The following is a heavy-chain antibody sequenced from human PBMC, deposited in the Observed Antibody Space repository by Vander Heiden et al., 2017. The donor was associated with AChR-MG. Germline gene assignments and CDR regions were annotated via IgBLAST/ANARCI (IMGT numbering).Heavy chain of an antibody. V-gene: IGHV1-24*01. CDR2: FEPEDGET. J-gene: IGHJ5*02. D-gene: IGHD2-21*01. CDR3: ATGLSSPATYCGGDCSS. Sequence: QVQLVQPGAEVKKPGASVKVSCKVSGYPLTELSREWVGQAPGKGLEWRGGFEPEDGETIYAQKFQGRVTMTEETSTDTAYMELSSLRSEDTAVYYCATGLSSPATYCGGDCSSWGQGTLVTVSS. CDR1: GYPLTELS.